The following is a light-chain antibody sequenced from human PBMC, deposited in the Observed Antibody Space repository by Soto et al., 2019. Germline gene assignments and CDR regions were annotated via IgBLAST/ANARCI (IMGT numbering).Light chain of an antibody. CDR2: ESS. J-gene: IGKJ1*01. V-gene: IGKV3-11*01. CDR1: QNVANY. CDR3: QQYNKWPQT. Sequence: EIVLTQSPATPSLSPRERAPPSCRASQNVANYLDWYQQKPGQAPRLLIYESSNRATGIAARFSGSGSGTDFTLTISNLQSEDFAVYYCQQYNKWPQTFGQGTKVDIK.